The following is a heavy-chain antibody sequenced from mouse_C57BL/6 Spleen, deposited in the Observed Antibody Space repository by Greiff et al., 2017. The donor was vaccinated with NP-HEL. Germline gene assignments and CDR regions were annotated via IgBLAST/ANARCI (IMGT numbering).Heavy chain of an antibody. J-gene: IGHJ4*01. CDR3: VRRGWDLYAMDY. CDR2: IRSKSNNYAT. Sequence: EVKLMESGGGLVQPKGSLKLSCAASGFSFNTYAMNWVRQAPGKGLEWVARIRSKSNNYATYYADSVKDRFTISRDDSESMLYLQMNNLKTEDTAMYYCVRRGWDLYAMDYWGQGTSVTVSS. V-gene: IGHV10-1*01. CDR1: GFSFNTYA. D-gene: IGHD4-1*01.